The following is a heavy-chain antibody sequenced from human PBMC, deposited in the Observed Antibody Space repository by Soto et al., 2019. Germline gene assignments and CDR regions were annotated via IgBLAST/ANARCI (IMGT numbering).Heavy chain of an antibody. V-gene: IGHV3-74*01. CDR2: INTDGSST. J-gene: IGHJ4*02. CDR3: AKRGVDTFGLSY. CDR1: GFTFSSFW. Sequence: GGSLRLSCAVSGFTFSSFWMHWVRQAPGEGLAWVSRINTDGSSTSYADSVKGRFTISRDNAKNTLYLQMNSLRVEDTAMYYCAKRGVDTFGLSYWGQGTLVTVSS. D-gene: IGHD3-10*01.